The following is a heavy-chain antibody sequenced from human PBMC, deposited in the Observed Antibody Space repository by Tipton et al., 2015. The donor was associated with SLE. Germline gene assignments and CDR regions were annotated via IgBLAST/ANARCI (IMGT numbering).Heavy chain of an antibody. V-gene: IGHV4-59*11. CDR3: ASGKRHLSRLFQLNWFEA. CDR1: GGSISNHF. J-gene: IGHJ5*02. Sequence: TLSLTCTVSGGSISNHFWSWIRQPPGKGLEWIGCLYNSGNTTYNPSFKSRVTISVHTSKDQLSLQLNSVTAADTAVYYCASGKRHLSRLFQLNWFEAWGQGNRVTVSS. CDR2: LYNSGNT. D-gene: IGHD6-25*01.